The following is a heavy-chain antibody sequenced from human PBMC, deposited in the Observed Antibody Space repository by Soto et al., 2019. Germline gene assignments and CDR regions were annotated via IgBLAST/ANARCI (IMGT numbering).Heavy chain of an antibody. CDR2: IYWDEDK. V-gene: IGHV2-5*02. D-gene: IGHD5-12*01. CDR1: GFSLRTRGVA. J-gene: IGHJ4*02. Sequence: QITLKESGPTLVKPTQTLTLTCTFSGFSLRTRGVAVGWFRQPPGKALEGLALIYWDEDKWYSPSLKSRLTIADGTSKNQVVLTMTNVDPVNTATYYCAHRPRGYAYYFDYWGQGILVTVSS. CDR3: AHRPRGYAYYFDY.